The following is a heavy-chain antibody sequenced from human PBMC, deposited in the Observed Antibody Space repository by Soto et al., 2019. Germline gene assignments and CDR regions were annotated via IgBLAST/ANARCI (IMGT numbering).Heavy chain of an antibody. V-gene: IGHV3-11*06. CDR2: ISSSSSYT. D-gene: IGHD6-6*01. CDR1: GFTFSDYY. Sequence: QVQLVESGGGLVKPGGSLRLSCAASGFTFSDYYMSWIRQAPGKGLEWVSYISSSSSYTNYADSVKGRFTISRDNAKNSLYLQMNSLRDEDTAVYYCARTRRGSSSSGCPSFDPWGQGTLVTVSS. CDR3: ARTRRGSSSSGCPSFDP. J-gene: IGHJ5*02.